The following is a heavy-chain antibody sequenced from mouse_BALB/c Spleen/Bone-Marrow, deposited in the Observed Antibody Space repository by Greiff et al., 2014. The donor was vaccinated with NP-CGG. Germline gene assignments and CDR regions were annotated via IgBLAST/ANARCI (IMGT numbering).Heavy chain of an antibody. J-gene: IGHJ3*01. CDR2: IDPANGNT. CDR3: AGDYANTAWFAS. CDR1: GFNIKDTH. V-gene: IGHV14-3*02. D-gene: IGHD1-1*01. Sequence: VHVKQSGAELVKPGASVKLSCTPSGFNIKDTHMHWVKQRPEQGLEWIGRIDPANGNTKYDPNFQGKATITADTSSNTAYLQLSSLTSEDTAVYYCAGDYANTAWFASWGQGTLVTVS.